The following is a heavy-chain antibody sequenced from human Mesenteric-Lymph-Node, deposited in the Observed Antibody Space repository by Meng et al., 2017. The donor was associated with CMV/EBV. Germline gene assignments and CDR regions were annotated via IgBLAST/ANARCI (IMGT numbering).Heavy chain of an antibody. V-gene: IGHV4-39*01. CDR3: ARPHYYGSGSSPWFDP. D-gene: IGHD3-10*01. Sequence: QLQLQESGPGLGKPSGTLSHTCTVSGGSISSSSYYWGWIRQPPGKGLEWIGSIYYSGSTYYNPSLKSRVTISVDTSKNQFSLKLSSVTAADTAVYYCARPHYYGSGSSPWFDPWGQGTLVTVSS. CDR2: IYYSGST. J-gene: IGHJ5*02. CDR1: GGSISSSSYY.